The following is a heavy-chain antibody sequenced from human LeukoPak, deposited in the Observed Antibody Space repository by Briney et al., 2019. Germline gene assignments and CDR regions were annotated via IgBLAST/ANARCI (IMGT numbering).Heavy chain of an antibody. CDR1: GGSISSSSYF. D-gene: IGHD3-10*01. V-gene: IGHV4-39*07. CDR3: ARDRRSEGGVRASFDY. CDR2: LYYTGTT. J-gene: IGHJ4*02. Sequence: SETLSLTCTVSGGSISSSSYFWGWIRQSPGKGLQWIGSLYYTGTTYYNPSLKSRVTISLDTSKNQCSLKLTSVTAADTAVYYCARDRRSEGGVRASFDYWGQGTLVTVSS.